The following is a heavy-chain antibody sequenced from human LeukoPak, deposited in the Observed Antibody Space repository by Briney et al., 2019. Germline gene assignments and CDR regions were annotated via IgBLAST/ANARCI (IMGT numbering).Heavy chain of an antibody. V-gene: IGHV4-4*07. CDR1: GGSISSYY. Sequence: SETLSLTCTVSGGSISSYYWSWIRQLAGKGLEWIGRIYTSGSTNYNPSLKSRVTMSVDTSKNQFSLKLSSVTAADTAVYYCARDVKWELVRWFDPWGQGTLVTVSS. CDR3: ARDVKWELVRWFDP. J-gene: IGHJ5*02. CDR2: IYTSGST. D-gene: IGHD1-26*01.